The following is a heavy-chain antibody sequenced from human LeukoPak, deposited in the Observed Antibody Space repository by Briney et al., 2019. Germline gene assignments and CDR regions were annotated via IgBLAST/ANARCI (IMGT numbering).Heavy chain of an antibody. CDR1: GGSISSTSYY. V-gene: IGHV4-39*01. J-gene: IGHJ3*01. CDR2: IYYSGGH. CDR3: AKAGVRYFDSSGLYAFDF. D-gene: IGHD3-22*01. Sequence: SETLSLTCAVSGGSISSTSYYWAWIRQPPGKGLEWIGTIYYSGGHYHNPSFKSRVTLSVDTSRNQFSLRLSSVDAADTAVYYCAKAGVRYFDSSGLYAFDFWGQGTTVTVSS.